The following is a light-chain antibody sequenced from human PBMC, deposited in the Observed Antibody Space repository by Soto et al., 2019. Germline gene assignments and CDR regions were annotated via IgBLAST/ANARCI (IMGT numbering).Light chain of an antibody. J-gene: IGKJ5*01. Sequence: EIVVTQSPATLSVSPGERATLSCRASQSVSSSFLAWYQQKPGQAPRLLIYDASTRATGIPDRFSGSGSGTDFTLTISGLEPEDFAVYSCQQYGSSPITFGQGTRLEIK. CDR1: QSVSSSF. V-gene: IGKV3-20*01. CDR2: DAS. CDR3: QQYGSSPIT.